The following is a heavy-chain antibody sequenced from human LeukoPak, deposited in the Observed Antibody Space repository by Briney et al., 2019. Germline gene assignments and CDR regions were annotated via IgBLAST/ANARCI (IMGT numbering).Heavy chain of an antibody. CDR1: GYTFTGYY. CDR2: INPNSGGT. J-gene: IGHJ5*02. CDR3: ARADIAVAGASNRFDP. D-gene: IGHD6-19*01. Sequence: GASVKVSCKASGYTFTGYYMHWVRQAPGQGLEWMGWINPNSGGTNYARKFQGRVTMTRDTSISTAYMELRSLRSDDTAVYYCARADIAVAGASNRFDPWGQGTLVTVSS. V-gene: IGHV1-2*02.